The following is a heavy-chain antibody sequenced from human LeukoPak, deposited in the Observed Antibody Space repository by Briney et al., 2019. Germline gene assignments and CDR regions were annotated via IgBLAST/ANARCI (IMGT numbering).Heavy chain of an antibody. J-gene: IGHJ4*02. CDR3: AKLNNYDLMIDY. CDR1: GASISSYY. CDR2: IYTSGST. V-gene: IGHV4-4*07. D-gene: IGHD3-3*01. Sequence: SETLSLTCTVSGASISSYYWSWIRQPAGKGLEWIGRIYTSGSTNYNPSLKSRVTMSVDTSKNQFSLKLSSVTAADTAVYYCAKLNNYDLMIDYWGQGTLVTVSS.